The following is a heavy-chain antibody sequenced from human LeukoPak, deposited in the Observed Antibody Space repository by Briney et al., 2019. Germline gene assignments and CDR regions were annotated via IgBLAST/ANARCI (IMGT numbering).Heavy chain of an antibody. V-gene: IGHV3-23*01. J-gene: IGHJ4*02. CDR3: AKGMGGFDY. D-gene: IGHD1-26*01. Sequence: GGSLTLSCAASGFTFSHYGMTWVRQAPGKGLEWVSSITNRGDNTYYADSVKGRFTVSRDNSRNTLYLQMNSLRAEDTALYYCAKGMGGFDYWGQGTLVTVSS. CDR2: ITNRGDNT. CDR1: GFTFSHYG.